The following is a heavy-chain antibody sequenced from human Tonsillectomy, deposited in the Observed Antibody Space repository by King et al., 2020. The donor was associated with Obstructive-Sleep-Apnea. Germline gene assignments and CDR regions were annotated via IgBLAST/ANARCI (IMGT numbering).Heavy chain of an antibody. V-gene: IGHV4-39*07. CDR3: ARDLEGAPPGFGF. CDR1: GGSISYSSYY. D-gene: IGHD1-26*01. CDR2: SYYSGTT. Sequence: MQLQESGPGLVKPSETLSLICTVSGGSISYSSYYWGWIRQPPGKGLEWIGSSYYSGTTSYNPSLKSRVTISIDTSRSQFSLKLNSVTAADTAVYYCARDLEGAPPGFGFWGQGMLVAVSS. J-gene: IGHJ4*02.